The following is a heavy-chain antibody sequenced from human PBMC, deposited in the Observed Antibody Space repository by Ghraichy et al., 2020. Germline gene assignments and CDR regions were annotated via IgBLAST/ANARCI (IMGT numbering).Heavy chain of an antibody. J-gene: IGHJ5*02. Sequence: SVKVSCKASGGTFSSYAISWVRQAPGQGLEWMGGSIPIFGTANYAQKFQGRVTITADESTSTAYMELSSLRSEDTAVYYCARGDVAAMVTNWFDPWGQGTLVTVSS. CDR2: SIPIFGTA. D-gene: IGHD5-18*01. V-gene: IGHV1-69*13. CDR3: ARGDVAAMVTNWFDP. CDR1: GGTFSSYA.